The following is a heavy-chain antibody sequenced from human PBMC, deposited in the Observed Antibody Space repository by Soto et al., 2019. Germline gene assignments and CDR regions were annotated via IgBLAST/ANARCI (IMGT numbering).Heavy chain of an antibody. CDR3: TKDVADCGGDCFSGFDS. Sequence: GGSLRLSCAASGFTFTNSAMNWVRQAPGKGLEWVSTMTGSGGSTYYADSVKGRFTISRDTSKNTVYLHMNSLRAEDTAVYYCTKDVADCGGDCFSGFDSWGQGTLVTVSS. V-gene: IGHV3-23*01. CDR2: MTGSGGST. J-gene: IGHJ4*02. CDR1: GFTFTNSA. D-gene: IGHD2-21*02.